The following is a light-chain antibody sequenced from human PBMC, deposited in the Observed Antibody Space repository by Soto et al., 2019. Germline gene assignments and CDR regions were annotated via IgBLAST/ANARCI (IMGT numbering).Light chain of an antibody. J-gene: IGLJ2*01. V-gene: IGLV2-23*03. CDR2: EGS. CDR1: SSDVGSYNL. CDR3: CSYAGSSTFV. Sequence: QSVLTQPASVSGSPGQSITISCTGTSSDVGSYNLVSWYQQHPGKAPKLMIYEGSKRPSGVSNRFSGSKSGNTASLTLSGLQAEDEADYYCCSYAGSSTFVFGGGTKGTVL.